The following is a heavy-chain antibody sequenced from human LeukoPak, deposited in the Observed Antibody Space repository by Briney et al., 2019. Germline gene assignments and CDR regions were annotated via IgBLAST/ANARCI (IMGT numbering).Heavy chain of an antibody. CDR3: AKENVGYCTNGVCSYLDY. CDR1: GFTFDDYG. Sequence: GGSLRLSCAASGFTFDDYGMSWVRQAPGKGLEWVSGINWNGGSTGYADSVKGRFTISRDNAKNSLYLQMNSLRAEDTAVYYCAKENVGYCTNGVCSYLDYWGQGTLVTVSS. CDR2: INWNGGST. V-gene: IGHV3-20*04. J-gene: IGHJ4*02. D-gene: IGHD2-8*01.